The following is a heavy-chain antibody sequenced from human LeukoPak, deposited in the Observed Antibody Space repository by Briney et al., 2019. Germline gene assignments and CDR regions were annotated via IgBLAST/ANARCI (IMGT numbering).Heavy chain of an antibody. CDR3: IRDFRSADL. Sequence: PGGSLRLSCAASGFIFSSYAMSWVRQAPGKGLEWVSGINGSGGKTYYADSVKGRFTISRDNAKNTVYLEMNSLSVEDTATYYCIRDFRSADLWGQGTLVTVTS. V-gene: IGHV3-23*01. CDR1: GFIFSSYA. D-gene: IGHD5-24*01. CDR2: INGSGGKT. J-gene: IGHJ5*02.